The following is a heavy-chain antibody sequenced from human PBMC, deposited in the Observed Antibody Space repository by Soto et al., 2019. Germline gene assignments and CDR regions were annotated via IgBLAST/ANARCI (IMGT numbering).Heavy chain of an antibody. CDR3: ARINWYSSSWYYFDY. Sequence: SETLSLTCSVSGGSVSSRSYYWRWIRQPPGKGLQWIGYIYYSGSTNYNPSLKSRVTISVDTSKNQFSLKLSSVTAADTAVYYCARINWYSSSWYYFDYWGQGTLVTVSS. CDR2: IYYSGST. D-gene: IGHD6-13*01. V-gene: IGHV4-61*01. J-gene: IGHJ4*02. CDR1: GGSVSSRSYY.